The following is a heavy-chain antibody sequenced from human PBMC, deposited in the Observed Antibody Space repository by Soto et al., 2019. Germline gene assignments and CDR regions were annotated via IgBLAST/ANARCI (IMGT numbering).Heavy chain of an antibody. D-gene: IGHD5-12*01. CDR2: IIPIFGTA. CDR1: GGTFSSYA. J-gene: IGHJ4*02. V-gene: IGHV1-69*13. CDR3: ARDIIEMATIWGTGY. Sequence: SVKVSCKASGGTFSSYAISWVRQAPGQGLEWMGGIIPIFGTANYAQKFQGRVTITADESTSTAYMELSSLRSEDTAVYYCARDIIEMATIWGTGYWGQGTLVTVSS.